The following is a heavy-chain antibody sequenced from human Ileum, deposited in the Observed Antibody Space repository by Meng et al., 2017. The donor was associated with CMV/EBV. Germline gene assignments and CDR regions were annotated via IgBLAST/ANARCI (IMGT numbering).Heavy chain of an antibody. CDR2: IKCNASGGAT. Sequence: SGFNCNIARRKWVGHAQGKELMWVGSIKCNASGGATDFAAPVKGTVTISRDDSQNTLFLQMNSLKIEDTAVYDCTAVSTDSYMELDKWGQGTLVTVSS. V-gene: IGHV3-15*07. J-gene: IGHJ4*02. CDR3: TAVSTDSYMELDK. CDR1: GFNCNIAR. D-gene: IGHD2-8*02.